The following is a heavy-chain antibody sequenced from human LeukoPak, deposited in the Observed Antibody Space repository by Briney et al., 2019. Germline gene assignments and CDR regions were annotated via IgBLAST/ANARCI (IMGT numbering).Heavy chain of an antibody. J-gene: IGHJ4*02. CDR2: LYTSGSS. Sequence: SETLSLTCTVSGGSISSYYWSWIRQPPGQGLEWIGHLYTSGSSNYNPSLKSRVTMSVDTSTNQFSLKLNSVTAADTAVYYCARDKGGFGELFLDYWGQGTLVTVSS. CDR1: GGSISSYY. CDR3: ARDKGGFGELFLDY. D-gene: IGHD3-10*01. V-gene: IGHV4-4*07.